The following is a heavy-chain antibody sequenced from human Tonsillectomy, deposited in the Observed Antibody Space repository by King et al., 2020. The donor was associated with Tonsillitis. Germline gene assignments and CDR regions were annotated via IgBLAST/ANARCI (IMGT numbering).Heavy chain of an antibody. CDR2: IWYDGSHT. J-gene: IGHJ6*03. Sequence: VQLVESGGGVVQPGRSLRLSCAASGFTFSSYGMHWVRQAPGKGLEWGALIWYDGSHTYYADSVKGRFTISRDSSKNTLYLQMNSLRAEETAVYYCARENDLWSGYHPMDVWGIGTTVTVSS. V-gene: IGHV3-33*01. CDR1: GFTFSSYG. CDR3: ARENDLWSGYHPMDV. D-gene: IGHD3-3*01.